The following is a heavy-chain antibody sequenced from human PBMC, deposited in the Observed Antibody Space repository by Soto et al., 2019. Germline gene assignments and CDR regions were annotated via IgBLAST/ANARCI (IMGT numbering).Heavy chain of an antibody. CDR1: GGSISSSSYY. J-gene: IGHJ5*02. Sequence: SETLSLTCTVSGGSISSSSYYWGWIRQPPGKGLEWIGSIYYSGSTYYNPSLKSRVTISVDTSKNQFSLKLSSVTAADTAVYYCARPKGHYYGSGSYYKGYNWFDPWGQGTLVTVSS. V-gene: IGHV4-39*01. D-gene: IGHD3-10*01. CDR3: ARPKGHYYGSGSYYKGYNWFDP. CDR2: IYYSGST.